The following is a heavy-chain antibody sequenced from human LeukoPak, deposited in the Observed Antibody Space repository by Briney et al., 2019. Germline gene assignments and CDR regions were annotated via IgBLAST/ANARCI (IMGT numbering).Heavy chain of an antibody. Sequence: AGGSLRLSCAASGFTFDDYAMHWVRQAPGKGLEWVSGISWNSGSIGYADSVKGRFTISRDNAKNSLYLQMNSLRAEDTAVYYCARVKVGWELDYWGQGTLVTVSS. CDR2: ISWNSGSI. D-gene: IGHD3-22*01. CDR1: GFTFDDYA. CDR3: ARVKVGWELDY. V-gene: IGHV3-9*01. J-gene: IGHJ4*02.